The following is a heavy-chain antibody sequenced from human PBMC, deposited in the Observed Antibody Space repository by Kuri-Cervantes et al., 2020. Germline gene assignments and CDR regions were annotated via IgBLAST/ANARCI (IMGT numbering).Heavy chain of an antibody. D-gene: IGHD3-9*01. CDR3: ATSDSDYDTLTGYGESYFDY. Sequence: GESLKIFCAASGFTFSTYAMHWVRQAPGRGLEWVAVISYDASNKYYADSVKGRFTISRDNSKNKLYLQMNSLRAEDTAMYYCATSDSDYDTLTGYGESYFDYWGQGTLVTVSS. V-gene: IGHV3-30-3*01. CDR2: ISYDASNK. CDR1: GFTFSTYA. J-gene: IGHJ4*02.